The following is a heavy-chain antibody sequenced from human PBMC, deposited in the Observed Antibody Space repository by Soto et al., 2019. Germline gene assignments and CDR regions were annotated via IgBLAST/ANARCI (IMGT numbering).Heavy chain of an antibody. CDR3: ARGHSIAARSYYYYGMDV. Sequence: PSRTLSLTCAISVDSVSSNSAAWNWIRQSPSRGLGWLGRTYYRSKWYNDYAVSVKSRITINPDTSKNQFSLQLNSVTPEDTAVYYCARGHSIAARSYYYYGMDVWGQGTTVTVSS. CDR1: VDSVSSNSAA. J-gene: IGHJ6*02. V-gene: IGHV6-1*01. CDR2: TYYRSKWYN. D-gene: IGHD6-6*01.